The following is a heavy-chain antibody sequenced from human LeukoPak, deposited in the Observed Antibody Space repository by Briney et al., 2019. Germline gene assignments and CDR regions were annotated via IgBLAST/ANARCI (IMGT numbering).Heavy chain of an antibody. CDR1: GYTFSSYG. CDR2: ISVYNGNV. V-gene: IGHV1-18*01. D-gene: IGHD1-14*01. J-gene: IGHJ4*02. Sequence: PSAKVSCTASGYTFSSYGINPVRQAPGQGLEWMGWISVYNGNVNYAQNLQGRVTMTTDTSTSTAYMELRSLRSDDTAVYYCARAPESLIILSNTNDDWGQGTLVTVSS. CDR3: ARAPESLIILSNTNDD.